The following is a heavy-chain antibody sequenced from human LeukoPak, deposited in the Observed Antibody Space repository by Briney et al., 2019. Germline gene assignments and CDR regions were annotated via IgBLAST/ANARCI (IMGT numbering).Heavy chain of an antibody. D-gene: IGHD6-13*01. J-gene: IGHJ4*02. CDR2: IGGSGGST. Sequence: GGSLRLSCAASGFTFSSYAMSWVRQAPGKGLEWVSAIGGSGGSTYYADSVKGRFTISRDNSKNTLYLQMNSLRAEDTAVYYCAKDSSSSKNGYYFDYWGQGTLVTVSS. V-gene: IGHV3-23*01. CDR3: AKDSSSSKNGYYFDY. CDR1: GFTFSSYA.